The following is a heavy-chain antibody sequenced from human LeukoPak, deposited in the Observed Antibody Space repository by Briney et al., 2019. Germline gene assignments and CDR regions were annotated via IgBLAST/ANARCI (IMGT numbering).Heavy chain of an antibody. CDR2: IHISGKT. J-gene: IGHJ4*02. V-gene: IGHV4-4*07. D-gene: IGHD1-1*01. CDR3: ARAPGLERTGGVSFDY. CDR1: GGSISSYY. Sequence: PSETLSLTCTVSGGSISSYYWNWIRQPAGKGLEWIGGIHISGKTNYNPSLRATISVDASTNQFSLKLSCVTAADTALYYCARAPGLERTGGVSFDYWGQGSLVIVSS.